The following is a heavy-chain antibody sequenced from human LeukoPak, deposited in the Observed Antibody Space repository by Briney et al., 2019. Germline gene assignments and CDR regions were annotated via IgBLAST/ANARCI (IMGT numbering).Heavy chain of an antibody. CDR2: IYYSGST. V-gene: IGHV4-39*01. Sequence: SETLSLTCTVSGGSISSSSYYWGWIRQPPGKGLGWIGSIYYSGSTYYNPSLKSRVTISVDTSKNQFSLKLSSVTAADTAVYYCARHVGPSYYYMDVWGKGTTVTISS. D-gene: IGHD1-26*01. CDR1: GGSISSSSYY. J-gene: IGHJ6*03. CDR3: ARHVGPSYYYMDV.